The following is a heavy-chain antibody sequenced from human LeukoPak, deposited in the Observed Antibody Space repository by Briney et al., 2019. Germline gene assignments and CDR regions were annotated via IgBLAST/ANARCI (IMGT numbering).Heavy chain of an antibody. J-gene: IGHJ3*02. Sequence: SETLSLTCTVSGGSISSYYWSWIRQPPGKGLEWIGYIYYSGSTNYNPSLKSRVTISVDTSKNQFSLKLSSVTAADTAVYYCARPGVAAATGAFDIWGQGTMVTVSS. CDR2: IYYSGST. CDR3: ARPGVAAATGAFDI. CDR1: GGSISSYY. D-gene: IGHD6-25*01. V-gene: IGHV4-59*08.